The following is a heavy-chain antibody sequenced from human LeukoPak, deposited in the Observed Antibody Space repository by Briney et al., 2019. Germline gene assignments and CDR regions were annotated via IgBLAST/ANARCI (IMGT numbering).Heavy chain of an antibody. D-gene: IGHD2-21*02. Sequence: ASVKVSCKASGYTFTSYAMHWVRQAPGQRLEWMGWINAGNGNTKYSQKFQGRVTITRDTSASTAYMELSSLRSEDTAVYYCARPYCGGDCYSDAFDIWGQGTMVTVSS. J-gene: IGHJ3*02. CDR1: GYTFTSYA. CDR3: ARPYCGGDCYSDAFDI. CDR2: INAGNGNT. V-gene: IGHV1-3*01.